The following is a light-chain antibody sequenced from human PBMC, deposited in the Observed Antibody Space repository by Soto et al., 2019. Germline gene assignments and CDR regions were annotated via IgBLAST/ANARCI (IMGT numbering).Light chain of an antibody. V-gene: IGKV1-39*01. CDR1: QSISSY. CDR2: AAS. CDR3: QHTNSTPFT. Sequence: DIQMTQSPSPLSASVGDRVTITCRSSQSISSYVNWYQQKPGIAPRLLIFAASNLQTWVPSRFSSSGSGTDFTLTISNLQPEDFGTYFCQHTNSTPFTFGPGTKVDI. J-gene: IGKJ3*01.